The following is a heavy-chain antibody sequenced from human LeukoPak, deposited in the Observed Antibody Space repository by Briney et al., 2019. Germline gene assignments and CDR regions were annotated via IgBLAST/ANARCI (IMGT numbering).Heavy chain of an antibody. CDR1: GGSFSGYY. CDR3: ARGRGYDFWSGYHRFFDY. CDR2: INHSGST. Sequence: PSETLSLTCVVYGGSFSGYYWSWIRQPPGKGLEWIGEINHSGSTNYNPSLKSRVTISVDTSKNQFSLKLSSVTAADTAVYYCARGRGYDFWSGYHRFFDYWGQGTLVTVSS. V-gene: IGHV4-34*01. J-gene: IGHJ4*02. D-gene: IGHD3-3*01.